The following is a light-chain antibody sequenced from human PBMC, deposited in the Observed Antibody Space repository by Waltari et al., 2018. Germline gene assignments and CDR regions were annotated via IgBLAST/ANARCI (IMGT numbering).Light chain of an antibody. J-gene: IGLJ1*01. CDR1: SSNIGAGYA. Sequence: QSVLTQPPSVSGAPGPRVTISCTGSSSNIGAGYAVHWYQQLPGTAPKLLIYGNLNRPSGVPDRFSGSKSGTSASLAITGLQAEDEADYYCQSYDSGLSGYVFGSGTKVTVL. CDR2: GNL. CDR3: QSYDSGLSGYV. V-gene: IGLV1-40*01.